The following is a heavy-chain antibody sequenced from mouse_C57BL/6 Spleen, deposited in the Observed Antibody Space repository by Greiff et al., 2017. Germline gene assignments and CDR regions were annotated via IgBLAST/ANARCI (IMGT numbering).Heavy chain of an antibody. CDR3: ARRYEYGGGYAMDY. J-gene: IGHJ4*01. CDR1: GFTFSSYG. D-gene: IGHD2-4*01. CDR2: ISSGGSYT. Sequence: EVKLQQSGGDLVKPGGSLKLSCAASGFTFSSYGMSWVRQTPDKRLEWVATISSGGSYTYYPDSVKGRFTISRDNAKNTLYLQMSSLKSEDTAMYYCARRYEYGGGYAMDYGGQGASVTVSS. V-gene: IGHV5-6*02.